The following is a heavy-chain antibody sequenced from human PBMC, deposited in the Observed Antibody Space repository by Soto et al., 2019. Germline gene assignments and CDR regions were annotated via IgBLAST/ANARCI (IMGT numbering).Heavy chain of an antibody. Sequence: QVQLVQSGAEGKKPGASVKVSCKASGYTFTIYAMHWVRQAPGHRLEWMGWINAGNGNTKYSQKFQGRATITRDTSASTANMELSSLRSEDTAIYYCARDGVVPATLPSRYYYYYYYMDVFGKGPTLT. V-gene: IGHV1-3*01. CDR1: GYTFTIYA. D-gene: IGHD2-2*01. CDR2: INAGNGNT. CDR3: ARDGVVPATLPSRYYYYYYYMDV. J-gene: IGHJ6*03.